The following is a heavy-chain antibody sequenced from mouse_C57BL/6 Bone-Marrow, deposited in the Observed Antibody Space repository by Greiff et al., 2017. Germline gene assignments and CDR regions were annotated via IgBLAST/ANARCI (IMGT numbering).Heavy chain of an antibody. J-gene: IGHJ4*01. V-gene: IGHV1-54*01. Sequence: QVQLQQSGAELVRPGTSVKVSCKASGYAFTNYLIEWVKQRPGQGLEWIGVINPVSGGTNYNEKFKGKATLTADTSSSTAYMQLSSLTSEDSAVEFCAISYYYYAMDYWGQGTSVTVSS. CDR2: INPVSGGT. CDR1: GYAFTNYL. CDR3: AISYYYYAMDY. D-gene: IGHD1-1*01.